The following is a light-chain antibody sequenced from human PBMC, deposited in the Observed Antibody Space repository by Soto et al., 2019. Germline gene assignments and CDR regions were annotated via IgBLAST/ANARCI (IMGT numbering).Light chain of an antibody. CDR3: AAWDDNLSGLYV. CDR2: RNS. J-gene: IGLJ1*01. CDR1: ASTIGRNY. Sequence: QSVLTQSPSASGTPGQRVTISCSGSASTIGRNYVYWYQQLPGTAPKLLTYRNSQRPSGVPDRFSGSKSGTSASLAISGLRSEDEADYYCAAWDDNLSGLYVFGAVTKAPS. V-gene: IGLV1-47*01.